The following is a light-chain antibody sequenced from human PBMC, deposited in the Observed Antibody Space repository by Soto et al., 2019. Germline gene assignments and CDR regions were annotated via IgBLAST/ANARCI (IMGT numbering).Light chain of an antibody. CDR1: SSNIGAGYD. V-gene: IGLV1-40*01. Sequence: QSPLTQPPSVSWAPGQRVTISCTGSSSNIGAGYDVHWYQQLPGTAPKLLIYGNSNRPSGVPDRFSGSKSGTSASLAITGLQAEDEADYYCQSYDSSLSGYVFGTGTKVTVL. CDR2: GNS. CDR3: QSYDSSLSGYV. J-gene: IGLJ1*01.